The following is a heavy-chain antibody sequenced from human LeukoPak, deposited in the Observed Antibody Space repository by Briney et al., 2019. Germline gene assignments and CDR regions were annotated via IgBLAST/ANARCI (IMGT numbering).Heavy chain of an antibody. V-gene: IGHV3-30*03. D-gene: IGHD6-19*01. CDR1: GFTFSRSV. J-gene: IGHJ3*02. CDR3: ARDLRLEVAGWYKAFDI. Sequence: GGSLRLSCAASGFTFSRSVIHWVRQAPGRGLEWVTAILHDGINKYYADSVEGRFTVSRDNSKNTLYLQMNSLRAEDTAVYYCARDLRLEVAGWYKAFDIWGQGTMVTVSS. CDR2: ILHDGINK.